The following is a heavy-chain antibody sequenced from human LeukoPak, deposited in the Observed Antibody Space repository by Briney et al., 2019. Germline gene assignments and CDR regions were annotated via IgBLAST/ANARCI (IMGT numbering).Heavy chain of an antibody. CDR3: ARESREDGYSTFFDY. Sequence: PSETLSLTCTVSGGSISSYYWSWIRQPPGKGLEWIGYIYYSGSTNYNPSLKSRVTISVDTSKKQFSLKLSSVTAADTAVYYCARESREDGYSTFFDYWGQGTLVTVSS. CDR1: GGSISSYY. V-gene: IGHV4-59*01. J-gene: IGHJ4*02. CDR2: IYYSGST. D-gene: IGHD5-24*01.